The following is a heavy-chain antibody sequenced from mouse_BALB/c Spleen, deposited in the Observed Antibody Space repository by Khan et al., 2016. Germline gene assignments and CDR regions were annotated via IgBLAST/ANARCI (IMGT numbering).Heavy chain of an antibody. CDR2: IRYSGSI. Sequence: EVQLQESGPGLVKPSQSLSLTCTVTGYSITSDYAWNWIRQFPGNKLEWMGYIRYSGSISYNPSLKSRISITRDTSKNQFFLQLNSVTTEATATYYCARRAYYGSSRDYWGQGTTLTVSS. V-gene: IGHV3-2*02. J-gene: IGHJ2*01. CDR3: ARRAYYGSSRDY. CDR1: GYSITSDYA. D-gene: IGHD1-1*01.